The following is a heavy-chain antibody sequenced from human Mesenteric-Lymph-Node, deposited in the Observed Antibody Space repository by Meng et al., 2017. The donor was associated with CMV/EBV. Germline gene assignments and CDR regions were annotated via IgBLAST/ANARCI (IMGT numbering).Heavy chain of an antibody. V-gene: IGHV1-2*02. CDR2: INPNSGGT. D-gene: IGHD2/OR15-2a*01. J-gene: IGHJ6*02. CDR1: GYTFTGYY. CDR3: ARGRPKYYFYGMDV. Sequence: ASVKVSCKASGYTFTGYYMHWVRQAPGQGLEWMGWINPNSGGTNYVQKFQGRVTMTRDTSTSTVYVELSRLISDDTAVYYCARGRPKYYFYGMDVWGQGTTVTVSS.